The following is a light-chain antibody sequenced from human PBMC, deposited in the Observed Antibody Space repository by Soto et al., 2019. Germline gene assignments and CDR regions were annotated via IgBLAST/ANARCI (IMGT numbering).Light chain of an antibody. CDR2: EGN. V-gene: IGLV2-14*01. CDR1: SSDVGGYKY. Sequence: QSALTQPASVSGSPGQTITISCTGASSDVGGYKYVSWYQHHPGKAPKLIIYEGNSRPSGISNRFSGSKSGNTASLTISGLRAEDEADYYCTSYRSAINTYVFGTGTKVTVL. CDR3: TSYRSAINTYV. J-gene: IGLJ1*01.